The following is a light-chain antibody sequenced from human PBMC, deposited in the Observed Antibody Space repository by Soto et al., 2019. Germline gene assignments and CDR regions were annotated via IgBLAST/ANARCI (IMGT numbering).Light chain of an antibody. CDR3: QQYNSWPPYT. J-gene: IGKJ2*01. CDR1: QSVSSN. CDR2: GAS. V-gene: IGKV3-15*01. Sequence: EIVMTQSPATLSVSPGERATLSCRASQSVSSNLAWYQQKPGQAPRLLIYGASTRATGVPARFSGSGSGTEFILTISSLQSEDFAVYYCQQYNSWPPYTFGQGTKLEIK.